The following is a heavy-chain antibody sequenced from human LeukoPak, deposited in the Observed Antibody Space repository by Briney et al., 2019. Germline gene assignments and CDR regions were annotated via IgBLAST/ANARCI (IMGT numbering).Heavy chain of an antibody. CDR2: IYYSGST. Sequence: SETLSLTCTVSGGSISSYYWGWIRQPPGKGLEWIGSIYYSGSTYYNPSLKSRVTISVDTSKNQFSLKLSSVTAADTAVYYCARVRCSGGSCYAYYYYYYMDVWGKGTTVTVSS. CDR3: ARVRCSGGSCYAYYYYYYMDV. D-gene: IGHD2-15*01. CDR1: GGSISSYY. V-gene: IGHV4-39*07. J-gene: IGHJ6*03.